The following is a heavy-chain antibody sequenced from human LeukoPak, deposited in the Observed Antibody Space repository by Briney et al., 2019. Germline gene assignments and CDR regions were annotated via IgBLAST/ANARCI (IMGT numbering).Heavy chain of an antibody. V-gene: IGHV4-59*01. Sequence: SETLSLTCTVSGGSISSYYWSWIRQPPGQGLERIGYIYYSGSTNYNPSLKSRVTISVDTSKNQFSLKLSSVTAADTAVYYCARVEIFGVAIDYWGQGTLVTVSS. CDR1: GGSISSYY. CDR2: IYYSGST. D-gene: IGHD3-3*01. CDR3: ARVEIFGVAIDY. J-gene: IGHJ4*02.